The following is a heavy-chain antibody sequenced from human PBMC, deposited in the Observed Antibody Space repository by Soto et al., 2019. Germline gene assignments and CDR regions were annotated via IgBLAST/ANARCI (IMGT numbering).Heavy chain of an antibody. D-gene: IGHD3-22*01. J-gene: IGHJ4*02. CDR3: ARDWTHYDSSGPGDY. V-gene: IGHV1-3*01. Sequence: ASVKVSCKTSADTFTSYPMNWGRQAPGQVLEWMGWINAGNGDTKYSQKFQGRVTITRDTSAITAYMELSSLRSEDTAVYYCARDWTHYDSSGPGDYWGQGTLVTVSS. CDR2: INAGNGDT. CDR1: ADTFTSYP.